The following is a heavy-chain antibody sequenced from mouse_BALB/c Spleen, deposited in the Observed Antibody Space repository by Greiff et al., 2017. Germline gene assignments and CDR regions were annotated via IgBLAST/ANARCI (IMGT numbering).Heavy chain of an antibody. Sequence: QVQLQQSGAELAKPGASVKMSCKASGYTFTSYWMHWVKQRPGQGLEWIGYINPSTGYTEYNQKFKDKATLTADKSSSTAYMQLSSLTSEDSAVYYGARSLYDYDSYAMDYWGQGTSVTVSS. CDR3: ARSLYDYDSYAMDY. CDR2: INPSTGYT. CDR1: GYTFTSYW. V-gene: IGHV1-7*01. J-gene: IGHJ4*01. D-gene: IGHD2-4*01.